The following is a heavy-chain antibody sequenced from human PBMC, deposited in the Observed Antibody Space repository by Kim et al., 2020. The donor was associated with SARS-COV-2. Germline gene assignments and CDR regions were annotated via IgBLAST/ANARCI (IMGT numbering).Heavy chain of an antibody. CDR1: GYTFTSYG. D-gene: IGHD4-17*01. V-gene: IGHV1-18*01. CDR3: ARVDYGDSDREDYYYYYGMDV. J-gene: IGHJ6*02. CDR2: ISAYNGNT. Sequence: ASVKVSCKASGYTFTSYGISWVRQAPGQGLEWMGWISAYNGNTNYAQKLQGRVTMTTDTSTSTAYMELRSLRSDDTAVYYCARVDYGDSDREDYYYYYGMDVWGQGTTVTVSS.